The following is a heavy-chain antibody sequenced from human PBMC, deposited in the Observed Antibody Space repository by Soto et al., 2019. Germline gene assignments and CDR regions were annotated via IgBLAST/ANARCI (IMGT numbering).Heavy chain of an antibody. CDR1: GYTFTSYD. Sequence: GASVKVSCKASGYTFTSYDINWVRQATGQGLEWMGWMNPNSGNTGYAQKFQGRVTMTRNTSISTAYMELSSLRSEDTAVYYCARDLAGGEYYYGSGSYFYYYGMDVWGQGTTVTVSS. D-gene: IGHD3-10*01. J-gene: IGHJ6*02. CDR3: ARDLAGGEYYYGSGSYFYYYGMDV. CDR2: MNPNSGNT. V-gene: IGHV1-8*01.